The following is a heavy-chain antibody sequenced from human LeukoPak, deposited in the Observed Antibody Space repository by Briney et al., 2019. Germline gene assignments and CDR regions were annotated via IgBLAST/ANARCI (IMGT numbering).Heavy chain of an antibody. D-gene: IGHD5-18*01. CDR2: IRYDGSDK. CDR1: GFIFTDYG. V-gene: IGHV3-30*02. CDR3: ARETGYSYGDPFDY. J-gene: IGHJ4*02. Sequence: HPGGSLRLSCAASGFIFTDYGMHWVRQAPGKGLEWLTFIRYDGSDKYYADSVKGRFTISRDNAKNSLYLQMNSLRAEDTAVYYCARETGYSYGDPFDYWGQGTLVTVSS.